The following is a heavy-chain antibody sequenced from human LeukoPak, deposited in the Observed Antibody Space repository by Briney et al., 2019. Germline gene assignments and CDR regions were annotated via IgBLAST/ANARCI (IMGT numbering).Heavy chain of an antibody. D-gene: IGHD2-15*01. CDR1: GGTFSSYA. CDR2: IIPIFGTA. Sequence: ASVKVSCKASGGTFSSYAISWVRQAPGQGLEWMGGIIPIFGTANYAQKFQGRVTITADKSTSTAYMELSSLRSEDTAVYYCASGGYCSGGSCYPGYFDYWGQGTLVTVSS. J-gene: IGHJ4*02. V-gene: IGHV1-69*06. CDR3: ASGGYCSGGSCYPGYFDY.